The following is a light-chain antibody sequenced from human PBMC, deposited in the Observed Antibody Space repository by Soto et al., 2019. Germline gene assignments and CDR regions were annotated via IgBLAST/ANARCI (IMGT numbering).Light chain of an antibody. J-gene: IGKJ1*01. CDR3: HQYASSRT. V-gene: IGKV3-20*01. CDR1: QSVSSRY. CDR2: AAS. Sequence: EIVLTQSPVTLSLSPGERATLSCRASQSVSSRYFAWYQQKPGQAPRLLIYAASSRAAGIPDRFSGSGSGTDFSLTIRKLEPEDFAVYYCHQYASSRTFGPGTKVE.